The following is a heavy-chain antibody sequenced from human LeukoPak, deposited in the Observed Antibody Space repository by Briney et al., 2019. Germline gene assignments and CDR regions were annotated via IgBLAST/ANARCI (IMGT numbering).Heavy chain of an antibody. V-gene: IGHV3-21*01. J-gene: IGHJ5*02. Sequence: GGSLRLSCAASGFTFSSYSMNWVRQAPGKGLEWVSSISSSSSYIYYADSVEGRFTISRDNAKNSLYLQMNSLRAEDTAVYYCARAGGRIAARHNWFDPWGQGTLVTVSS. D-gene: IGHD6-6*01. CDR2: ISSSSSYI. CDR3: ARAGGRIAARHNWFDP. CDR1: GFTFSSYS.